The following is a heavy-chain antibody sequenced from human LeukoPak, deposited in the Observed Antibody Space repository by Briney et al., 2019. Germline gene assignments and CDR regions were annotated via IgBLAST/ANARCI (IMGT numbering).Heavy chain of an antibody. J-gene: IGHJ4*02. Sequence: ASVKVSCKASGYTFTGYSMHWVRQAPGQGLEWMGWINPNSGGANYAQKFQGRVTLTRDTSISTAYMELSRLRSDDTAVYYCARGESNRNTAMLTWWSRWGQGTLVTVSS. CDR2: INPNSGGA. CDR3: ARGESNRNTAMLTWWSR. CDR1: GYTFTGYS. V-gene: IGHV1-2*02. D-gene: IGHD5-18*01.